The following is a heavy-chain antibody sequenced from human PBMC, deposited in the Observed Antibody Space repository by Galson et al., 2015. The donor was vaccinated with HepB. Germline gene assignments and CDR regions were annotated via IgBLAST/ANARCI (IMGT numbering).Heavy chain of an antibody. V-gene: IGHV3-15*01. CDR2: IKSKTDGGTT. CDR3: TTRGSNRIAVAGMDAFDI. Sequence: SLRLSCAASGFTFSNAWMSWVRQAPGKGLEWVGRIKSKTDGGTTDYAAPVKGRFTISRDDSKNTLYLQMNSLKTEDTAVYYCTTRGSNRIAVAGMDAFDIWGQGTMVTVSS. CDR1: GFTFSNAW. J-gene: IGHJ3*02. D-gene: IGHD6-19*01.